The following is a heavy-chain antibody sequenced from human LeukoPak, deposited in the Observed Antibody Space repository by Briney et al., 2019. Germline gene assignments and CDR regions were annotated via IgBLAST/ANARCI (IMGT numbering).Heavy chain of an antibody. CDR2: INPNSGGT. Sequence: ASVKVSCKASGYTFTGYYMHWVRQAPGQGLEWMGWINPNSGGTNYAQKLQGRVTMTRDTSISTAYMELSRLRSDDTAVYYCASSIVGATDFDYWGQGTLVTVSS. CDR1: GYTFTGYY. V-gene: IGHV1-2*02. D-gene: IGHD1-26*01. J-gene: IGHJ4*02. CDR3: ASSIVGATDFDY.